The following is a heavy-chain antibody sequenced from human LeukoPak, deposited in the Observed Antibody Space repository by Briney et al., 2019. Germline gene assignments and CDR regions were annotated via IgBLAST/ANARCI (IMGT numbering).Heavy chain of an antibody. Sequence: GESLKISCKASGYSSTSYWIGCVRQMPGKGLEWMGIIYPGDSDTRYSPSFQGHVTISADKSISTAYLQWSSLKASDTAMYYCARLSTVVTPPDYWGQGTLVTVSS. CDR1: GYSSTSYW. J-gene: IGHJ4*02. D-gene: IGHD4-23*01. CDR2: IYPGDSDT. V-gene: IGHV5-51*01. CDR3: ARLSTVVTPPDY.